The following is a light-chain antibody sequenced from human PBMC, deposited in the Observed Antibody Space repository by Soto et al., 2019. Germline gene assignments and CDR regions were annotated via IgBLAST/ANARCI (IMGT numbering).Light chain of an antibody. V-gene: IGLV2-14*01. CDR1: SSNIGKNS. Sequence: QSVLTQPPSVSAAPGQRVSISCSGGSSNIGKNSVSWYQHHPGKAPKLVIYEVSNRPSGVSNRFSGSKSGNTASLTISGLQAEDEADYYCNSYTTSTTLVFGGGTKLTVL. J-gene: IGLJ2*01. CDR3: NSYTTSTTLV. CDR2: EVS.